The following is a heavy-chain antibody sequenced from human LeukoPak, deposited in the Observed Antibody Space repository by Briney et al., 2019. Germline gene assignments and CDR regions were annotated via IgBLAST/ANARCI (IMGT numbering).Heavy chain of an antibody. CDR3: ARVQLAAPYWYFDL. CDR1: GGSISSGGYY. D-gene: IGHD2-15*01. Sequence: SETLSLTCTVPGGSISSGGYYWSWIRQHPGKGLEWIGYIYYSGSTYYNPSLKSRVTISVDTSKNQFSLKLSSVTAADTAVYYCARVQLAAPYWYFDLWGRGTLVTVSS. J-gene: IGHJ2*01. CDR2: IYYSGST. V-gene: IGHV4-31*03.